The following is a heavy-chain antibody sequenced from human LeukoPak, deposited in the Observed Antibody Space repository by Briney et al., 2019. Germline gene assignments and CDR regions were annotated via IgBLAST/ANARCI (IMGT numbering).Heavy chain of an antibody. J-gene: IGHJ6*02. D-gene: IGHD2-2*01. Sequence: PSETLSLTCAVYGGSFSGYYWSWIRQPPGKGREWIGEINHSGSTNYNPSLKSRVTISVDTSKNQFSLKLSSVTAADTAVYYCARGDIVVVPAALPGYYYYYGMDVWGQGTTVTVSS. CDR3: ARGDIVVVPAALPGYYYYYGMDV. CDR1: GGSFSGYY. CDR2: INHSGST. V-gene: IGHV4-34*01.